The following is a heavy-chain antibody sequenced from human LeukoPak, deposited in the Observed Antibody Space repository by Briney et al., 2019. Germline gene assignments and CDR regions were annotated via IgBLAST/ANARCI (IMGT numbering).Heavy chain of an antibody. CDR3: ARSSLSGWYVY. CDR1: GGSFSGYY. D-gene: IGHD6-19*01. Sequence: SETLSLTCAVNGGSFSGYYWSWIRQPLGKGLEWIGEINHSGSTNYNPSLKSRVTISVDTSKNQFSLKLSSVTAADTAVYYCARSSLSGWYVYWGQGTLVTVSS. J-gene: IGHJ4*02. V-gene: IGHV4-34*01. CDR2: INHSGST.